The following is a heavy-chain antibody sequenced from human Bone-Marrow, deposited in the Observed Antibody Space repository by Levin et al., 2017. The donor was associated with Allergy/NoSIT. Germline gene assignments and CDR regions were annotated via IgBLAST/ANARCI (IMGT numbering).Heavy chain of an antibody. CDR2: ISYGGSNE. D-gene: IGHD2-2*01. J-gene: IGHJ6*02. V-gene: IGHV3-30*19. CDR1: GFTFSNYG. CDR3: AREGCSSINCYLYYYYGMDV. Sequence: GGSLRLSCAASGFTFSNYGMHWVRQAPGKGLEWVAFISYGGSNEYYADSVKGRFILSRDNSKNTLYLQMNSLRAEDTAVYYCAREGCSSINCYLYYYYGMDVWGQGTTVTVSS.